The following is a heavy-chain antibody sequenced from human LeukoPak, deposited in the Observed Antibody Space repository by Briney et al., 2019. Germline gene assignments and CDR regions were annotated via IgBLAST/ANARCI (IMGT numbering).Heavy chain of an antibody. J-gene: IGHJ4*02. Sequence: PGGSLRLSCAASGFTFSSYAMHWVRQAPGKGLEWVAVISYDGSNKYYADSVKGRFTISRDNSKNTLYLQMNSLRAEDTAVYYCARGSRVTMVRGVIMKESGFVRDYWGQGTLVTVSS. V-gene: IGHV3-30*04. CDR1: GFTFSSYA. CDR2: ISYDGSNK. CDR3: ARGSRVTMVRGVIMKESGFVRDY. D-gene: IGHD3-10*01.